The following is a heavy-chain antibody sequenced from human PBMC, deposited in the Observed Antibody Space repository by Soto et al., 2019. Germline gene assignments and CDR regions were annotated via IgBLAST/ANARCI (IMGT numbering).Heavy chain of an antibody. CDR2: ISYDESNK. CDR1: GFTFSSYA. CDR3: ARDTSRYDFWSGSYGMDV. J-gene: IGHJ6*02. D-gene: IGHD3-3*01. Sequence: GGSLRLSCAASGFTFSSYAMHWVRQAPGKGLEWVAVISYDESNKYYADSVKGRFTISRDNSKNTLYLQMNSLRAEDTAVYYCARDTSRYDFWSGSYGMDVWGQGTTVTVSS. V-gene: IGHV3-30-3*01.